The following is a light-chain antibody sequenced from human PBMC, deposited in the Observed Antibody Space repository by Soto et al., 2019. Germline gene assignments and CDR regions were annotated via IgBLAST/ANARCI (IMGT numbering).Light chain of an antibody. Sequence: DIVLTQSPGTLSLSPGDRATLSCRTSRFVSNYYVAWYQQRPGQAPRLLIYAASSRATDIPDRFSGSGTGTDSTLTITRLEPEDFAVYSCQHYADSPPVFTFGPGTKVEI. V-gene: IGKV3-20*01. CDR3: QHYADSPPVFT. CDR1: RFVSNYY. J-gene: IGKJ3*01. CDR2: AAS.